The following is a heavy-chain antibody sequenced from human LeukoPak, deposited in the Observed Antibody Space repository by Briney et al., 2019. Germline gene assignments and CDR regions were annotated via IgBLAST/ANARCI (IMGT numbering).Heavy chain of an antibody. CDR3: ARTRYSSGWPEYFQD. Sequence: SGPALVKPTQTLTLTCTFSGFSLSTSGMCVSWILQPPGKALEWLARIDWDDDQYYSTSLKTRLTISKDTSKNQVVLTMTNMDPVDTATYYCARTRYSSGWPEYFQDWGQGTLVTVSS. CDR1: GFSLSTSGMC. J-gene: IGHJ1*01. D-gene: IGHD6-19*01. V-gene: IGHV2-70*11. CDR2: IDWDDDQ.